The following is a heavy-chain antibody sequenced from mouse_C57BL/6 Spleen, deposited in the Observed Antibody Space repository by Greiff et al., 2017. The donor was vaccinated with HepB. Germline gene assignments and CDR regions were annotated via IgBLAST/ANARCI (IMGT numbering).Heavy chain of an antibody. J-gene: IGHJ3*01. V-gene: IGHV3-6*01. CDR1: GYSITSGYY. D-gene: IGHD6-1*01. CDR2: ISYDGSN. CDR3: AREGATGGFAY. Sequence: EVKLMESGPGLVKPSQSLSLTCSVTGYSITSGYYWNWIRQFPGNKLEWMGYISYDGSNNYNPSLKNRISITRDTSKNQFFLKLNSVTTEDTATYYCAREGATGGFAYWGQGTLVTVSA.